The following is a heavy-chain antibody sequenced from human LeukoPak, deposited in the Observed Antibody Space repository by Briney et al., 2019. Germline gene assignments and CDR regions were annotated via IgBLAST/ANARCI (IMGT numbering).Heavy chain of an antibody. V-gene: IGHV3-7*01. J-gene: IGHJ5*02. Sequence: PGGSLRLSCAASGFTFSDYYMSWIRQAPGKGLEWVANIKQDGSEKYYVDSVKGRFTISRDNAKNALYLQMNSLRAEDTAVYYCAREYCSGGSCYSSQNWFDPWGQGTLVTVSS. CDR1: GFTFSDYY. D-gene: IGHD2-15*01. CDR2: IKQDGSEK. CDR3: AREYCSGGSCYSSQNWFDP.